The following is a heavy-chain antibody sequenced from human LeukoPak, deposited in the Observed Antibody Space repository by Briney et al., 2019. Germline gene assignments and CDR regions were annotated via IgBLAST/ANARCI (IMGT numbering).Heavy chain of an antibody. CDR2: IWFDKNQ. V-gene: IGHV3-33*01. Sequence: GGSLRLSCAVSGFILNDYGMHWVRQAPGKGLEWVADIWFDKNQHFADSVKGRFAISRDNSKNTVYLQINSLRAEDTAVYYCARDRHCVNGVCHSPPGMDVWGQGTTVTVSS. J-gene: IGHJ6*02. CDR3: ARDRHCVNGVCHSPPGMDV. D-gene: IGHD2-8*01. CDR1: GFILNDYG.